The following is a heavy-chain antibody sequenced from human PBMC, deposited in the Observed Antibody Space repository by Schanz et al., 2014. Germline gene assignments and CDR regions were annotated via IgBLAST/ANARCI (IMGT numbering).Heavy chain of an antibody. V-gene: IGHV1-46*01. CDR3: ARDIQYHYDTSGPVGAFDI. J-gene: IGHJ3*02. Sequence: QVQLVQSGAEVKKPGASVKVSCKASGYTFTSYYMYWVRQAPGHGLEWMGIINPSGGRTTYAQKFQGRVTMTRDTSTSTVYMELSSLRFEDTAVYYCARDIQYHYDTSGPVGAFDIWGQGTVVTVSS. CDR2: INPSGGRT. CDR1: GYTFTSYY. D-gene: IGHD3-22*01.